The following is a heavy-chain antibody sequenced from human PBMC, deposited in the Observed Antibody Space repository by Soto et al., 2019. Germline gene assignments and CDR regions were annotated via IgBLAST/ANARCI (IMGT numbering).Heavy chain of an antibody. J-gene: IGHJ5*02. CDR2: IRSKAYGGTT. D-gene: IGHD3-10*01. Sequence: GGSLRLSCTASGFTFGDYAMSWFRQAPGKGLEWVGFIRSKAYGGTTEYAAPVKGRFTISRDDSKSIAYLQMNSLKTEDTAVYYCTKNTYYYGSGNFWFDPWGQGTLVTVSS. CDR3: TKNTYYYGSGNFWFDP. V-gene: IGHV3-49*03. CDR1: GFTFGDYA.